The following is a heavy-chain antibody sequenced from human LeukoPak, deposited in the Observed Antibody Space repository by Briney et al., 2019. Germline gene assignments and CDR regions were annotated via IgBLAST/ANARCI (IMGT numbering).Heavy chain of an antibody. J-gene: IGHJ4*02. CDR3: ARVGIAARPNGFDY. Sequence: RASVKVSCKASGGTFSSYAISWVRQAPGQGLEWMGGIIPIFGTANYAQKFQGRVTITADESTSTAYMELSSLRSEDTAVYYCARVGIAARPNGFDYWGQGTLVTVSS. CDR2: IIPIFGTA. D-gene: IGHD6-6*01. V-gene: IGHV1-69*13. CDR1: GGTFSSYA.